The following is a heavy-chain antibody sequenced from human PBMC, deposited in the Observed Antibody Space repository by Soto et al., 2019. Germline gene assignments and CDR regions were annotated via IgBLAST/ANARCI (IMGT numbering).Heavy chain of an antibody. V-gene: IGHV5-51*01. Sequence: GESLKISCKGPGYSFTGYWIGWVRQMPGKGLEWMGIIYPGDSDTRYSPSFQGQVTISADKSISTAYLQWSSPKASDTAMLSCARSKTAMCDYYYYGMDVWGQGTTVT. CDR3: ARSKTAMCDYYYYGMDV. J-gene: IGHJ6*01. CDR1: GYSFTGYW. CDR2: IYPGDSDT. D-gene: IGHD5-18*01.